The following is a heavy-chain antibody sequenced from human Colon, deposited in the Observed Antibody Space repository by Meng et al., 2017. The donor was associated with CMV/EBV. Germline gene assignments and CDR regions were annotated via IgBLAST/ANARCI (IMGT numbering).Heavy chain of an antibody. J-gene: IGHJ4*02. CDR1: GFTFSSHE. V-gene: IGHV3-48*03. Sequence: GESLKISCAASGFTFSSHEMNWVRQAPGQGLEWISYISSSGSTTYYADSVKGRFTISRDNAENALYLQMNSLRPEDTAVYYCATYITASTDYWGPGTLVTVSS. CDR2: ISSSGSTT. CDR3: ATYITASTDY. D-gene: IGHD1-14*01.